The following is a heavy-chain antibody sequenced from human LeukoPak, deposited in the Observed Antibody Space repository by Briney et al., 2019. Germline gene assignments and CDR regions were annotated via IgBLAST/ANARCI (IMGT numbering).Heavy chain of an antibody. CDR1: GGSISSSSYY. CDR3: ARGDEQWLVRRGNWFDP. Sequence: SETLSLTCTVSGGSISSSSYYWGWIRQPPGKGLEWIGSIYYSGSTYYNPSLKSRVTISVDTSKNQFSLKLSSVTAADTAVYYCARGDEQWLVRRGNWFDPWGQGTLVTVSS. J-gene: IGHJ5*02. D-gene: IGHD6-19*01. CDR2: IYYSGST. V-gene: IGHV4-39*07.